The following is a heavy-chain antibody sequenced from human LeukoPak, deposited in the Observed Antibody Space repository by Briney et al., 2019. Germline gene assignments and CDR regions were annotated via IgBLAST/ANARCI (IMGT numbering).Heavy chain of an antibody. Sequence: SETLSLTCTVSGGSISGYYWSWIRQPPGKGLEWIGEINHSGSTNYNPSLKSRVTISVDTSKNQFSLKLSSVTAADTAVYYCARFLGSGWYGVDYWGQGTLVTVSS. CDR1: GGSISGYY. CDR3: ARFLGSGWYGVDY. J-gene: IGHJ4*02. CDR2: INHSGST. V-gene: IGHV4-34*01. D-gene: IGHD6-19*01.